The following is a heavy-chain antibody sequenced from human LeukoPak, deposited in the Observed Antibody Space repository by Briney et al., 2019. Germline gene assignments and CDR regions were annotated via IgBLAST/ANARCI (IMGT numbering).Heavy chain of an antibody. CDR2: IYYSGST. Sequence: SETLSLTCTVSGGSISSYYWSWIRQPPGKGLGWIGYIYYSGSTNYNPSLKSRVTISVDTSKNQFSLKLSSVTAADTAVYYCAVNYYDSSGYYTPFDYWGQGTLVTVSS. J-gene: IGHJ4*02. D-gene: IGHD3-22*01. CDR1: GGSISSYY. V-gene: IGHV4-59*01. CDR3: AVNYYDSSGYYTPFDY.